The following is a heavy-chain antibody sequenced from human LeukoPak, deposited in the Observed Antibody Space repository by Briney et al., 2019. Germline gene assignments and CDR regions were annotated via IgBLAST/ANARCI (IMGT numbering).Heavy chain of an antibody. CDR2: IYYSGST. V-gene: IGHV4-59*01. CDR3: ARARSGLLEFDP. CDR1: GGSISSYY. J-gene: IGHJ5*02. D-gene: IGHD2-15*01. Sequence: PSETLSLTCTVSGGSISSYYWSWLRQPPGKGLEWIGYIYYSGSTNYNPPLKSRVTISVDTSKNQFFLKLSSVTAADTAVYCCARARSGLLEFDPWGQGTLVTVSS.